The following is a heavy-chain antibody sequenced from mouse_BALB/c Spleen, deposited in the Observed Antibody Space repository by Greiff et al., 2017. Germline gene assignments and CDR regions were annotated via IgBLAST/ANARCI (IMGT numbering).Heavy chain of an antibody. CDR3: AREGVYYAMDY. CDR2: ISSGGST. CDR1: GFTFSSYA. V-gene: IGHV5-6-5*01. Sequence: EVKLVESGGGLVKPGGSLKLSCAASGFTFSSYAMSWVRQTPEKRLEWVASISSGGSTYYPDSVKGRFTISRDNARNILYLQMSSLRSEDTAMYYCAREGVYYAMDYWGQGTSVTVSS. J-gene: IGHJ4*01.